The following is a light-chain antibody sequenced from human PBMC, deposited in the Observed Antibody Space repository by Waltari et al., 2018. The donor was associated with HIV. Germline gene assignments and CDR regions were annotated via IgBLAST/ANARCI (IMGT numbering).Light chain of an antibody. J-gene: IGLJ2*01. CDR3: CSKSTIYFGVL. CDR1: SDDIGGSNL. Sequence: QSALTQPASVSGPPGQSITISCTGTSDDIGGSNLVSWYQHHPGKAPRLIIFDVDKRPSGISDRLSGSKSGYTASLTISGLRTEDEADYFCCSKSTIYFGVLFGGGTTLTVL. CDR2: DVD. V-gene: IGLV2-23*02.